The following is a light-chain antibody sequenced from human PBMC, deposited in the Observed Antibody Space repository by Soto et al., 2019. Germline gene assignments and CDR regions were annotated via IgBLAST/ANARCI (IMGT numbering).Light chain of an antibody. CDR1: QSVSSN. J-gene: IGKJ1*01. V-gene: IGKV3-15*01. CDR3: QHYNEWPPWT. CDR2: GAS. Sequence: EVVMTQSPYSLSVSPCERASLSCMAIQSVSSNLAWYQQKLGQAPRLLIYGASTRATGTPARFSGSGSGTEFTLTISSLQSEDFAVYYCQHYNEWPPWTFGQGTKVDIK.